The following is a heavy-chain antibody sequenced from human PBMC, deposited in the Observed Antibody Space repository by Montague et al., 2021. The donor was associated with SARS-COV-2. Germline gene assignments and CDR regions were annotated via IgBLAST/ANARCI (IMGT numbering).Heavy chain of an antibody. Sequence: LVKPTHTLTLTCSLSGFSLRTRGVGVGWIRQPPGKALEWLAFFYWNDAKRYNRSLENRLTITKDSPENQVVLTVTNVAPVDSATYYCARSNNVYYHFDYWGQGTLVTVSS. V-gene: IGHV2-5*01. CDR1: GFSLRTRGVG. J-gene: IGHJ4*02. D-gene: IGHD5/OR15-5a*01. CDR3: ARSNNVYYHFDY. CDR2: FYWNDAK.